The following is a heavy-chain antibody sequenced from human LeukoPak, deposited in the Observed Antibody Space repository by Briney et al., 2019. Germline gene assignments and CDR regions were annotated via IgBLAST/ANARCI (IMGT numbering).Heavy chain of an antibody. CDR3: VKDLAVAATPILDY. Sequence: GGSLRLSCSACGFTFSSYAMHWVRQAPGKGLKYVSAISSNGGSTYYADSVKGRFTISRDNSKNTLYLQMSSLRAEDTAVYYCVKDLAVAATPILDYWGQGTLVTVSS. CDR2: ISSNGGST. D-gene: IGHD2-15*01. J-gene: IGHJ4*02. V-gene: IGHV3-64D*06. CDR1: GFTFSSYA.